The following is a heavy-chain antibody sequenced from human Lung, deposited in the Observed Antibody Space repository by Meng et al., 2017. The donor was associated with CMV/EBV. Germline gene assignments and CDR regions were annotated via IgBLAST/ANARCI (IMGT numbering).Heavy chain of an antibody. CDR1: GLRFSRFW. Sequence: QLGESGGGLVRPGGSLRLSCKVSGLRFSRFWMSWVRQAPGKGLEWVANIKEDGSEKYYVDSVKGRFTISRDNAKNSPYLQMNSLRVEDTAVYYCRDGHYSGRWGQGTLVTVSS. CDR2: IKEDGSEK. J-gene: IGHJ4*02. D-gene: IGHD2-8*01. CDR3: RDGHYSGR. V-gene: IGHV3-7*02.